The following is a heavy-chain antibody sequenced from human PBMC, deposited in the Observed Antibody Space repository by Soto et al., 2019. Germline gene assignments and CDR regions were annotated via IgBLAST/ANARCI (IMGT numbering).Heavy chain of an antibody. V-gene: IGHV3-7*01. J-gene: IGHJ4*02. CDR3: ARYLGLRYFDWLLFDY. CDR2: IKQDGSEK. Sequence: GGSLRLSCAASGFTFSSYWMSWVRQAPGRGLEWVANIKQDGSEKYYVDSVKGRFTISRDNAKNSLYLQMNSLRAEDTAVYYCARYLGLRYFDWLLFDYWGQGTLVTVSS. CDR1: GFTFSSYW. D-gene: IGHD3-9*01.